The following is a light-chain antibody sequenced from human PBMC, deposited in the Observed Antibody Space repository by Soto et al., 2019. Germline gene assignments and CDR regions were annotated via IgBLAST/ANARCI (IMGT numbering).Light chain of an antibody. CDR3: SSYSSSSTLFV. V-gene: IGLV2-14*01. J-gene: IGLJ1*01. Sequence: QSALTQPASVSGSPGQSITISCTGTSSDVGAYKYVSWYQQHPGKAPKVMIYEVSNRPSGVSNRFSGSKSGNTASLTISGLQAEYEADYFCSSYSSSSTLFVFGTGTKVTVL. CDR1: SSDVGAYKY. CDR2: EVS.